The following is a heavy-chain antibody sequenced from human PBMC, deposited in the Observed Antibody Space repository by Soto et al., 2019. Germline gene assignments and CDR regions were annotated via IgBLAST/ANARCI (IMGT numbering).Heavy chain of an antibody. V-gene: IGHV3-15*01. D-gene: IGHD2-8*01. CDR3: TKYMMYSSFDY. Sequence: GGSLRLSCVTSEFPFTNAWMSWVRQVPGKGLEWVGRTKSQTDGGTADYAAPVKGRFTMSRDDSKNTLYLQMNSLKSEDTAKKYCTKYMMYSSFDYWGQGTLVTVSS. CDR2: TKSQTDGGTA. J-gene: IGHJ4*02. CDR1: EFPFTNAW.